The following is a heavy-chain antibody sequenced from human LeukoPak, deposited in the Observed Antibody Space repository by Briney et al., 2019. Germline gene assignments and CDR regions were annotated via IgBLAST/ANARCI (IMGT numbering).Heavy chain of an antibody. CDR1: GYTFTSYD. V-gene: IGHV1-8*01. Sequence: ASVKVSCKASGYTFTSYDINWVRQAPGQGLEWMGWMNPNSGNTGYAQKFQGRATMTRNTSISTAYMELSSLRSEDTAVYYCARYNVLLWFGPDYWGQGTLVTVSS. J-gene: IGHJ4*02. D-gene: IGHD3-10*01. CDR3: ARYNVLLWFGPDY. CDR2: MNPNSGNT.